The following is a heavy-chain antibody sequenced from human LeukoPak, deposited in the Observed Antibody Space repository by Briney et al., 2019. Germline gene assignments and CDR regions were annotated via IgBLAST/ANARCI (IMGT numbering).Heavy chain of an antibody. CDR2: ISGSGGST. J-gene: IGHJ4*02. CDR1: GFTFSSYA. V-gene: IGHV3-23*01. CDR3: ARDQETFKNYYGSGSSYDY. D-gene: IGHD3-10*01. Sequence: GGSLRLSCAASGFTFSSYAMSWVRQAPGKGLEWVSAISGSGGSTYYADSVKGRFTISRDNSKNTLYLQMNSLRAEDTAVYYCARDQETFKNYYGSGSSYDYWGQGTLVTVSS.